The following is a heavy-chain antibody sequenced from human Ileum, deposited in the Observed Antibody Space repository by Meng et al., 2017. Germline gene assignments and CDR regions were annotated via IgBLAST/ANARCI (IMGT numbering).Heavy chain of an antibody. CDR1: GFAFSNYA. V-gene: IGHV3-30*04. CDR2: ISHDGKNK. Sequence: GESLKISCAAAGFAFSNYAMHWVRQAPGKGLEWVAVISHDGKNKYYADSVKGRFTISRDNSNNTVFLQMNSLRGEDTAVYYCAAGYSSGWYPPQPYYFDYWGQGTLVTVSS. D-gene: IGHD6-19*01. J-gene: IGHJ4*02. CDR3: AAGYSSGWYPPQPYYFDY.